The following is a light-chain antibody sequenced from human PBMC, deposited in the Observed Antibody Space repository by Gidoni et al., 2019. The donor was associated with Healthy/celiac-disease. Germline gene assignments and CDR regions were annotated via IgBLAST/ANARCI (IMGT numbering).Light chain of an antibody. V-gene: IGKV1-39*01. CDR3: QQSYSTSWT. CDR1: QSISSY. Sequence: DIQMTQSPSSLSASVGDRVTITCRASQSISSYLNWYQQKPGKAPKLLIYAASSLQSGVPSRFSVSVSGTDFTLTISSLQPEDFATYYCQQSYSTSWTFGQGTKVEIK. J-gene: IGKJ1*01. CDR2: AAS.